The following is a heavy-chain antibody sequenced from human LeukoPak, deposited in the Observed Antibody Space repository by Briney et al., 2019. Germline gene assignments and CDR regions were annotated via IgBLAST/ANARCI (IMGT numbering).Heavy chain of an antibody. CDR3: AKSYSYDSSGYSDY. CDR2: ISYDGSNK. V-gene: IGHV3-30*18. J-gene: IGHJ4*02. CDR1: GFTFSSYG. Sequence: PGRALRLSCAASGFTFSSYGMHGVRQAPGKGLEGGAVISYDGSNKYYADSVKGRFTISRDNSKNTLYLQMNILRAEDTAVYYCAKSYSYDSSGYSDYWGQGTLVTVSS. D-gene: IGHD3-22*01.